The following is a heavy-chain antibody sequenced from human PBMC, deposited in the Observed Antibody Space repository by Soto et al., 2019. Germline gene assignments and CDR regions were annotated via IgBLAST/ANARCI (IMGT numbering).Heavy chain of an antibody. CDR2: IYYSGST. CDR3: ARGFIAAAQGYWFDP. D-gene: IGHD6-13*01. CDR1: GVSISSGGYY. J-gene: IGHJ5*02. V-gene: IGHV4-31*03. Sequence: SETLSLTCTVSGVSISSGGYYWSWIRQHPGKGLEWIGYIYYSGSTYYNPSLKSRVTISVDTSKNQFSLKLSSVTAADTAVYYCARGFIAAAQGYWFDPWGQGTLVTVSS.